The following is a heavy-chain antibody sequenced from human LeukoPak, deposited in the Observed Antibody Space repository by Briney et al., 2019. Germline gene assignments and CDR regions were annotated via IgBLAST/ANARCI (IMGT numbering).Heavy chain of an antibody. D-gene: IGHD3-10*01. CDR2: IIPIFGTA. J-gene: IGHJ4*02. Sequence: SVKVSCKASGATFSSYAISWVRQAPGQGLEWMGGIIPIFGTANYAQKFQGRVTITADESTSTAYMELSSLRSEDTAVYYCARTERGFYYFDYWGQGTLVTVSS. V-gene: IGHV1-69*01. CDR1: GATFSSYA. CDR3: ARTERGFYYFDY.